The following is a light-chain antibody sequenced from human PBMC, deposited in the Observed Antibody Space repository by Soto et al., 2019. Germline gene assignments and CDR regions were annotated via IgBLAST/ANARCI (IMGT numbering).Light chain of an antibody. Sequence: EIVMTQSPATLSVSPGERATLSCRASQSVRSNLAWDQQKPGQAPRLLIYGASTRATGIPARFSGSGSGTEFTLTISSLQSADFAVSYCQQYNNWTPGYTFGQGTKLEI. CDR3: QQYNNWTPGYT. CDR1: QSVRSN. V-gene: IGKV3-15*01. J-gene: IGKJ2*01. CDR2: GAS.